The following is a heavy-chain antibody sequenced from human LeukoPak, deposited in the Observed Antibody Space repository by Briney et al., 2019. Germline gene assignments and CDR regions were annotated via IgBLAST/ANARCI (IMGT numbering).Heavy chain of an antibody. J-gene: IGHJ6*03. CDR1: SESFSGYY. CDR3: ARGRRAYCSHGVCYTGYFYYYYMDV. V-gene: IGHV4-34*01. D-gene: IGHD2-8*01. CDR2: INHFGST. Sequence: PSETLSLTCAVYSESFSGYYWTWIRQPPGKGLEWIGEINHFGSTNYNPSLKSRVSISVDASKNQFSLKVHSVTAADTAVYFCARGRRAYCSHGVCYTGYFYYYYMDVWDTGATVTVSS.